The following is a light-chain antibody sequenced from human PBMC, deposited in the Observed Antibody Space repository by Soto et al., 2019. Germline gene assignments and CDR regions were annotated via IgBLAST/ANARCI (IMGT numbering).Light chain of an antibody. CDR1: QSVSSSY. CDR2: GAS. CDR3: QQYGSSLST. Sequence: ESVLTQSPATLSLSTGERATLSCRASQSVSSSYLAWYQQKPGQAPRLLIYGASSRATGIPDRFSGSGSGTDFTLTISRLEPEDFAVYYCQQYGSSLSTFGQGTRLEIK. J-gene: IGKJ5*01. V-gene: IGKV3-20*01.